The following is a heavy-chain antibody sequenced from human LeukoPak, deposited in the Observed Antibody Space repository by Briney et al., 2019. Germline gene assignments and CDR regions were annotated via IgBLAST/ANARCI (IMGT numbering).Heavy chain of an antibody. CDR1: GGSISSGNYY. CDR3: ARNIPARPQDY. Sequence: SETLSLTCTVSGGSISSGNYYWSWIRQPAGKGLEWIGRIYTSGSTNYNPSLESRVTISVDTSKNQFSLKLSSVTAADTAVYYCARNIPARPQDYWGQGTLVTVSS. D-gene: IGHD6-6*01. CDR2: IYTSGST. J-gene: IGHJ4*02. V-gene: IGHV4-61*02.